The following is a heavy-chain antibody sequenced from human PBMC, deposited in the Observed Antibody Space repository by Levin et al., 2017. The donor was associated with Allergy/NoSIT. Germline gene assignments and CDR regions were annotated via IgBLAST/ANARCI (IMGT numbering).Heavy chain of an antibody. V-gene: IGHV3-30*18. CDR1: GFRFSSFG. CDR3: TKDVVFGTSSWSLDY. J-gene: IGHJ4*02. D-gene: IGHD6-13*01. CDR2: ISFDGSDK. Sequence: PGGSLRLSCAASGFRFSSFGMHWVRQAPGKGLDWVAVISFDGSDKYYADSVKGRFTISRDNSKNRLFLQMNSLRAEDTALYYCTKDVVFGTSSWSLDYWGQGAQVTVSS.